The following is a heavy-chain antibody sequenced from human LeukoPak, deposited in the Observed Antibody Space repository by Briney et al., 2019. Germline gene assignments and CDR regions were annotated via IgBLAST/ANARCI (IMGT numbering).Heavy chain of an antibody. J-gene: IGHJ4*02. Sequence: GAALKISYKGSGCDFTSYWIGWVRRRPGKGGEWMVIMYPAYSDTIYSPSFQGQLTISADKSITTTYLQWSSLKASDTAMYYCARAYYGSSGFDYWGQGTLVTVSS. D-gene: IGHD3-10*01. CDR1: GCDFTSYW. V-gene: IGHV5-51*01. CDR2: MYPAYSDT. CDR3: ARAYYGSSGFDY.